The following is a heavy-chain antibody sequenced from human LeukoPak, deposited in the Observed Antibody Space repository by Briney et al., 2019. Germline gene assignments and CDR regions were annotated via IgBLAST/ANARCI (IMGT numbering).Heavy chain of an antibody. CDR3: ASNYYDSSGYTY. V-gene: IGHV1-69*01. J-gene: IGHJ4*02. D-gene: IGHD3-22*01. CDR1: GGTFSSYA. Sequence: SVKVSCKASGGTFSSYAISWVRQAPGQGLEWMGGIIPIFGTANYAQKFQGRVTITADESTSTAYMELSSLRSEDTAVYYCASNYYDSSGYTYWGQGTLVTVSS. CDR2: IIPIFGTA.